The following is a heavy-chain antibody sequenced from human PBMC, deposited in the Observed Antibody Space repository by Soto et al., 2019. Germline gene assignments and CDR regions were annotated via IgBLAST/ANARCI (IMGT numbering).Heavy chain of an antibody. CDR3: ARIAAHLEILLYGMDV. V-gene: IGHV3-23*01. Sequence: GGSLRLSCAASGFTFSTYAMSWVRQAPGKGLEWVSVISSSGFTTYYADSVKGRFTISRDNSRHTLYLQMDSLRVEDTALYHCARIAAHLEILLYGMDVWGRGTPVTVSS. J-gene: IGHJ6*02. CDR1: GFTFSTYA. D-gene: IGHD6-13*01. CDR2: ISSSGFTT.